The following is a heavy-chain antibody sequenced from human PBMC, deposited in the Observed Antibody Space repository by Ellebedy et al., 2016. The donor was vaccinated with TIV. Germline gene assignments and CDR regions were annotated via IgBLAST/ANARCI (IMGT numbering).Heavy chain of an antibody. V-gene: IGHV3-64D*09. CDR2: INGNGGRA. Sequence: PGGSLRLSCSASGFTFSSFAMHWIRQGPGKRLEYVSVINGNGGRAFYAESVKGRFTVSRDNSKNTMFLQMSSLRAEYTALYYCAVVAGSWYFDLWGRGTLVTVSS. CDR3: AVVAGSWYFDL. D-gene: IGHD6-19*01. J-gene: IGHJ2*01. CDR1: GFTFSSFA.